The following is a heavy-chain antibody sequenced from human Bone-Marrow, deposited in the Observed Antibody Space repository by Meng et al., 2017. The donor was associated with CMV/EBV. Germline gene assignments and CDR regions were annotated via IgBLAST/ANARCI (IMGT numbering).Heavy chain of an antibody. CDR1: GFTFSSYS. D-gene: IGHD3-3*01. V-gene: IGHV3-21*01. Sequence: GGSLRLSCAASGFTFSSYSMNWVRQAPGKGLEWVSSISSSSSYIYYAYSVKGRFTISRDNVKNSLYLQMNRWRAEDTAVYYCARDSPYYDFWSGYYPISEWGQGTLVTVSS. CDR2: ISSSSSYI. CDR3: ARDSPYYDFWSGYYPISE. J-gene: IGHJ4*02.